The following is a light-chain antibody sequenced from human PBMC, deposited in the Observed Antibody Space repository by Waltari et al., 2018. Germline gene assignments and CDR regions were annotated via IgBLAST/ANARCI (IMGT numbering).Light chain of an antibody. J-gene: IGLJ2*01. CDR3: SSYMDTTTLEL. CDR1: SSDVGSYNY. V-gene: IGLV2-14*03. CDR2: DVT. Sequence: QSALTQPASVSGSPGQSINISCTGTSSDVGSYNYVSWYQQHTVKPTKHIIYDVTDLPSGVSNHCSGSKSSNMASLTISGLQAEDEADYYCSSYMDTTTLELFGGGTSLTVL.